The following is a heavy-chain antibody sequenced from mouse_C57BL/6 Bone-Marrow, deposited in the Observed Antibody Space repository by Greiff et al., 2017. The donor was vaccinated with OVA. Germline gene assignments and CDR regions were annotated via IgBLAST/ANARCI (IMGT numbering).Heavy chain of an antibody. CDR1: GYTFTNYW. D-gene: IGHD2-3*01. V-gene: IGHV1-63*01. CDR2: INPNNGGT. J-gene: IGHJ1*03. CDR3: ARRSYDGYYVLWYFDV. Sequence: QVQLQQSGAELVRPGTSVKMSCKASGYTFTNYWIGWAKQRPGHGLEWIGDINPNNGGTIYNQKFKGKATLTVDKSSSTAYMELRSLTSEDTAVYYCARRSYDGYYVLWYFDVWGTGTTVTVSS.